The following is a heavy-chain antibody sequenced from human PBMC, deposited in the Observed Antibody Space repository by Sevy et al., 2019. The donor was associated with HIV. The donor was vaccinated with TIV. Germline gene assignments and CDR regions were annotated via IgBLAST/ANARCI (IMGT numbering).Heavy chain of an antibody. Sequence: GGSLRLSCAASGFTFDDYTMHWVRQAPGKGLEWVSGISWNSGSIGYADSVKGRFTISRDNAKNSMYLQMNALRAEDTALYYCAKDSSSGPYYYYGMDVWGLGTTVTVSS. CDR3: AKDSSSGPYYYYGMDV. D-gene: IGHD6-6*01. CDR2: ISWNSGSI. CDR1: GFTFDDYT. J-gene: IGHJ6*02. V-gene: IGHV3-9*01.